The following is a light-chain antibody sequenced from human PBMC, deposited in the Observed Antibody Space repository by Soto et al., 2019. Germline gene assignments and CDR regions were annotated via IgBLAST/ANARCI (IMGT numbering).Light chain of an antibody. V-gene: IGLV2-14*01. Sequence: QSVLTHPASVSGSPGQSITISCTGTSRDVGGYNYVSWYQQHPGKVPNLLIFEVSNRPSGVSNRFSGSKSGNTASLTISGLQAEDEADYYCSSYTTSRTLVFGPGTKVTVL. CDR3: SSYTTSRTLV. CDR1: SRDVGGYNY. J-gene: IGLJ1*01. CDR2: EVS.